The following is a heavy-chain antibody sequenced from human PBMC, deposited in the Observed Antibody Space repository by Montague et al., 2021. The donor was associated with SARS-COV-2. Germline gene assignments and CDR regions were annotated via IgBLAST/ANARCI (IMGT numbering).Heavy chain of an antibody. CDR1: RDSVSSNIAT. Sequence: CAISRDSVSSNIATWNWIRQSPSRGLEWLGGTYYRSKWYNDYAESVKSRITIDPNTSKHQFSLHLSSVTPEDTAVYYCARIPVGSKYYFDFWGQGTLVTVSS. J-gene: IGHJ4*02. CDR3: ARIPVGSKYYFDF. CDR2: TYYRSKWYN. D-gene: IGHD2-2*01. V-gene: IGHV6-1*01.